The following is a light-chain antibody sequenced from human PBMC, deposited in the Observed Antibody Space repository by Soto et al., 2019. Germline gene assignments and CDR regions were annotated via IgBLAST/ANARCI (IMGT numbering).Light chain of an antibody. Sequence: DIQMTQSPSTLSASVGDRVTITCRASXSISSWLAWYQQKPGKAPKLLIYKASSLEGGVPSRFSGSGSGTDFTLTISSLQPDDFATYYCQQYHSYSLTFGGGTKVDIK. CDR3: QQYHSYSLT. V-gene: IGKV1-5*03. CDR1: XSISSW. J-gene: IGKJ4*01. CDR2: KAS.